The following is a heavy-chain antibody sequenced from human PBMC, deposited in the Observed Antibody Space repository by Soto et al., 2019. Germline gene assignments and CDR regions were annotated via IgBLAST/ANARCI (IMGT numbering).Heavy chain of an antibody. D-gene: IGHD6-13*01. CDR2: IYPGDSDT. CDR1: GYSFTSYW. J-gene: IGHJ6*02. V-gene: IGHV5-51*01. CDR3: ARSGIAAAPLRVDYYYGMDV. Sequence: GESLKISCKGSGYSFTSYWIGWVRQMPGKGLEWMGIIYPGDSDTRYSPSFQGQVTISADKSISTAYLQWSSLKASDTAMYYCARSGIAAAPLRVDYYYGMDVWGQGTTVTVSS.